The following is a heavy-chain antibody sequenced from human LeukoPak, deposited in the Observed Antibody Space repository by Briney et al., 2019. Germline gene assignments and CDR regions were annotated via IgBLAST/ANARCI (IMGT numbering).Heavy chain of an antibody. V-gene: IGHV4-38-2*01. CDR3: ASRPVLAAAGTEFDY. J-gene: IGHJ4*02. D-gene: IGHD6-13*01. CDR2: IYHSGST. CDR1: GYTISSAYY. Sequence: PSETLSLTCAVSGYTISSAYYWGWIRQPPGKGLEWIGNIYHSGSTYYNPSLKSRVTISVDTSKNQFSLKLSSVTAADTAVYYCASRPVLAAAGTEFDYWGQGTLVTVSS.